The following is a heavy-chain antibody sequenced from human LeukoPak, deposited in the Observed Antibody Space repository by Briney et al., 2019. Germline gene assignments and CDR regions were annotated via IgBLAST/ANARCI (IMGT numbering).Heavy chain of an antibody. D-gene: IGHD3-22*01. Sequence: SETLSLTCAVYGGSFSGYYWSWIRQPPGKGLEWIGEINHSGSTNYNPSLKSRVTISVDTSKNQFSLKLSSVTAADTAVYYRATQDYYDSSGPDYWGQGTLVTVSS. CDR2: INHSGST. CDR1: GGSFSGYY. CDR3: ATQDYYDSSGPDY. V-gene: IGHV4-34*01. J-gene: IGHJ4*02.